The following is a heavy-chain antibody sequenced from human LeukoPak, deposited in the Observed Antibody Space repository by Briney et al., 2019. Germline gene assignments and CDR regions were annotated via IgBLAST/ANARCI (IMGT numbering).Heavy chain of an antibody. V-gene: IGHV1-2*02. Sequence: ASVKVSCKASGYTFTGYYMHWVRQAPGQGLEWMGWLNPNSGGTNYAQKFQVRVTMTRDTSISTAYMELSRLRSDDTAVYYCARDSGYSSFFGYWGQGTLVTVSS. CDR2: LNPNSGGT. CDR3: ARDSGYSSFFGY. CDR1: GYTFTGYY. J-gene: IGHJ4*02. D-gene: IGHD6-13*01.